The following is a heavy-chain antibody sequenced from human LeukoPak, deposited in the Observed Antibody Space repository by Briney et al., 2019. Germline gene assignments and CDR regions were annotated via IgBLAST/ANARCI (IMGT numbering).Heavy chain of an antibody. J-gene: IGHJ5*02. CDR3: AKGVVPAANYNWFDP. CDR1: GFTFSSYA. Sequence: GGSLRLSCAASGFTFSSYAMSWVRQAPGKGLEWVSAISGRGGSTYYADSVKGRFTISRDNSKNTLYLQMNSLRAEDTAVYYCAKGVVPAANYNWFDPWGQGTLVTVSS. V-gene: IGHV3-23*01. D-gene: IGHD2-2*01. CDR2: ISGRGGST.